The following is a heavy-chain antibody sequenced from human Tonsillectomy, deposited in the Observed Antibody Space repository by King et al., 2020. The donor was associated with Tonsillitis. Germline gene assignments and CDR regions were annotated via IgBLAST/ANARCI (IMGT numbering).Heavy chain of an antibody. J-gene: IGHJ3*01. Sequence: VQLVESGGGVVQPGRSLRLSCAASGFTFTTYGMHWGRQAPGKGLGWVTIIWYDGKDKNFADSVKGRFTISRDNSKNTVYLQMDSLKDEDTAVYYCVRGPGSSVHKSAFDFWGQGTMVTVSS. CDR1: GFTFTTYG. V-gene: IGHV3-33*01. CDR2: IWYDGKDK. D-gene: IGHD1-26*01. CDR3: VRGPGSSVHKSAFDF.